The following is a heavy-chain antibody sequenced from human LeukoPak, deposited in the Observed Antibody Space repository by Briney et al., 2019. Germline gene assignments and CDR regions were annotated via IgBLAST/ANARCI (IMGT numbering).Heavy chain of an antibody. Sequence: SETLSLTCTVSGGSISSYYWSWIRQPPGKGLEWIGYIYYSGSTNYNPSLQSRVTISVDTSKNQFSLKLSSVTAADTAVYYCARRPYSSSSHDYWGQGTLVTVSS. D-gene: IGHD6-13*01. CDR3: ARRPYSSSSHDY. V-gene: IGHV4-59*01. J-gene: IGHJ4*02. CDR1: GGSISSYY. CDR2: IYYSGST.